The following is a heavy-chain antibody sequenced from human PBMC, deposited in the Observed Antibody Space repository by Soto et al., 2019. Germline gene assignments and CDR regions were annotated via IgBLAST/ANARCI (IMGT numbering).Heavy chain of an antibody. D-gene: IGHD2-2*02. V-gene: IGHV3-23*01. J-gene: IGHJ6*03. Sequence: EVQLLESGGGLVQPGGSLRLSCAASGFTFSSYAMSWVRQAPGKGLEWVPAISGSGGSTYYADSVKGRFTISRDNSKNPLDLKMTSLRAEDTAVYYCVKDGGGVVPAAIWDGGGEYYMDVWGKGTTVTVSS. CDR2: ISGSGGST. CDR1: GFTFSSYA. CDR3: VKDGGGVVPAAIWDGGGEYYMDV.